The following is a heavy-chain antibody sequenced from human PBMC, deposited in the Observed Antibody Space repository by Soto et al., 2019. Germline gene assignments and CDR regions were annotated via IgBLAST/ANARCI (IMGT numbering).Heavy chain of an antibody. CDR3: AKHMAPGWGPLD. CDR2: IISGSGATT. J-gene: IGHJ4*02. Sequence: GSLRLSCAASGFTFSSYAMSWVRQAPGKGLEWVSSIISGSGATTYYADSVRGRFTISRDNSKNTFYLQMNSLRAEDSAVYYCAKHMAPGWGPLDWGQGTVVTVSS. V-gene: IGHV3-23*01. CDR1: GFTFSSYA. D-gene: IGHD7-27*01.